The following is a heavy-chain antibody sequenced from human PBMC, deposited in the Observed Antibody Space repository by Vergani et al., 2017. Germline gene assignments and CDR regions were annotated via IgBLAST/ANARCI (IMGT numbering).Heavy chain of an antibody. CDR2: IHNRGKT. J-gene: IGHJ2*01. CDR1: GYSIGSGFY. Sequence: QVRLEESGPGLVKPSETLSLTCSVSGYSIGSGFYWAWIRQSPGEGLQWFTSIHNRGKTYHNPSLKSRASVSLDTSHNRFSLNLTSVTATDTAVYYCARSQGDYWYFDLWGPGSLVTVSS. CDR3: ARSQGDYWYFDL. V-gene: IGHV4-38-2*01. D-gene: IGHD2-21*01.